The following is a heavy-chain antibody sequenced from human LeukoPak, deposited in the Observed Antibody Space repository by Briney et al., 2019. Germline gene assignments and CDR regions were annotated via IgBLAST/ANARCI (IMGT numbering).Heavy chain of an antibody. CDR3: ARDRAGIVGASTTFDY. J-gene: IGHJ4*02. Sequence: SVKVSCKASGGTFSSYAISWVRQAPGQGLEWMGGIIPIFGTANYAQKLQGRVTMTTDTSTSTAYMELRSLRSDDTAVYYCARDRAGIVGASTTFDYWGQGTLVTVSS. D-gene: IGHD1-26*01. CDR2: IIPIFGTA. CDR1: GGTFSSYA. V-gene: IGHV1-69*05.